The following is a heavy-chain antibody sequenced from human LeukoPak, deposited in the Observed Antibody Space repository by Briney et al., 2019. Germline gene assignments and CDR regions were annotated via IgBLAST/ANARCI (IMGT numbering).Heavy chain of an antibody. CDR2: IYTSGST. J-gene: IGHJ6*02. CDR1: GGSVNSYY. Sequence: SETLSCTSTVSGGSVNSYYWRCVAHAAGHGLEWSSRIYTSGSTNYQPSLKSRVTVSLEPFRNQSSLPLACVTAADTAVYLCSTERGRPSRTLSWGLKTFYYGLDLWGQGNTVTVSS. CDR3: STERGRPSRTLSWGLKTFYYGLDL. V-gene: IGHV4-4*07. D-gene: IGHD3-16*01.